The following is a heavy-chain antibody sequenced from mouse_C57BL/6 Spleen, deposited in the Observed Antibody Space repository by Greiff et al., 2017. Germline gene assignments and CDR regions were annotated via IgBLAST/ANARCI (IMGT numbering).Heavy chain of an antibody. V-gene: IGHV3-6*01. Sequence: EVKLMESGPGLVKPSQSLSLTCSVTGYSITSGYYWNWIRQFPGNKLEWMGYISYDGSNNYNPSLKNRISITRDTSKNQFFLKLNSVTTEDTATYYCARERDAGYAMDYWGQGTSVTVSS. CDR1: GYSITSGYY. CDR3: ARERDAGYAMDY. CDR2: ISYDGSN. J-gene: IGHJ4*01.